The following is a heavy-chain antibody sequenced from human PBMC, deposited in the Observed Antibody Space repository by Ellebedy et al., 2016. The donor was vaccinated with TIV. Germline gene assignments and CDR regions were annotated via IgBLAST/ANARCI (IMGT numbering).Heavy chain of an antibody. Sequence: GESLKISCKASGYSYTSYWISWVRQMPGKGLEWMGSIDPSDSYTEYSPAFQGHVTISSDKSINTAYLQWSSLKASDTAMDYCARRGWEDSTGWYGGYWGQGTLVTVSS. CDR1: GYSYTSYW. V-gene: IGHV5-10-1*01. CDR3: ARRGWEDSTGWYGGY. CDR2: IDPSDSYT. D-gene: IGHD6-19*01. J-gene: IGHJ4*02.